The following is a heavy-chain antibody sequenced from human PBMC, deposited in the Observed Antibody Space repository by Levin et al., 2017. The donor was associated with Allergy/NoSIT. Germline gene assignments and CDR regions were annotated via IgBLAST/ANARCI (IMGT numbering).Heavy chain of an antibody. CDR1: GYSFTSYW. CDR2: IYPGDSET. Sequence: KVSCKGSGYSFTSYWIGWVRQMPGKGLEWVGIIYPGDSETRYSPSFQGHVTISADKSISTAYLQWSSLEASDTAMYYCARHARSRPYDYWGQGTLVTVSS. CDR3: ARHARSRPYDY. J-gene: IGHJ4*02. D-gene: IGHD4-17*01. V-gene: IGHV5-51*01.